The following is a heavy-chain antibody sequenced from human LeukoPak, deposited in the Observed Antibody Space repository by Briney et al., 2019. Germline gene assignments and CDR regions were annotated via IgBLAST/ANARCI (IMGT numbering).Heavy chain of an antibody. V-gene: IGHV3-48*03. CDR2: ISSSGRTK. J-gene: IGHJ4*02. Sequence: PGGSLRLSCAASGSTFSSYEMNWVRQAPGKGLEWVSYISSSGRTKYYADSVKGRFTISRDNAKNSLYLQMNSLRAEDMAVYYCARGKWEPLDYWGQGTWSPSPQ. D-gene: IGHD1-26*01. CDR1: GSTFSSYE. CDR3: ARGKWEPLDY.